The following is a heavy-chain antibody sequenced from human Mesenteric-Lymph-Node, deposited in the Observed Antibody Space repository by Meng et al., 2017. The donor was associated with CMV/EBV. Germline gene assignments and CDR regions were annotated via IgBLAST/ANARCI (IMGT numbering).Heavy chain of an antibody. J-gene: IGHJ6*02. CDR2: INQDGSEK. D-gene: IGHD3-3*01. CDR3: ARDRYDFWSGYYYYYGVDV. V-gene: IGHV3-7*01. CDR1: GFTFSNYS. Sequence: GESLKISCAVSGFTFSNYSMSWVRQAPGKGLEWVANINQDGSEKSYVDSVKGRFTISRDSARNSLYLQMNSLRAEDTAVYYCARDRYDFWSGYYYYYGVDVWGQGTTVTVSS.